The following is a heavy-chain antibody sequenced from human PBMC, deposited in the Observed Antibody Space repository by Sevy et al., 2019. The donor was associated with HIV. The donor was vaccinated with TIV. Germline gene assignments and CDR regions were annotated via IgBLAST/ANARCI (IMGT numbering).Heavy chain of an antibody. J-gene: IGHJ6*02. CDR2: ISTSSSHI. CDR1: GFSFNNYD. D-gene: IGHD5-12*01. Sequence: GGSLRLSCAASGFSFNNYDMNWVRQAPGKGLEWISYISTSSSHIYYVHSVKGRFTISRDNANNSLSVQMNSLRAEDTAVYYCAREGGYTDQGMDVWGQGTTVTVSS. CDR3: AREGGYTDQGMDV. V-gene: IGHV3-48*01.